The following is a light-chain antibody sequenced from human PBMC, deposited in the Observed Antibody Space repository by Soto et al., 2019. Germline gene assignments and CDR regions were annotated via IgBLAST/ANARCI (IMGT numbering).Light chain of an antibody. V-gene: IGKV1-5*03. CDR1: QSIGSW. CDR2: KTS. J-gene: IGKJ1*01. CDR3: HQYNSYWT. Sequence: DIQMTHSPSTLSASVGNRVTITCRASQSIGSWLAWYQQKPGKAPKLLIYKTSILENGVPSRFSGSGSGTEFTLSISSLQPDDFATYYCHQYNSYWTFGQGTKVDI.